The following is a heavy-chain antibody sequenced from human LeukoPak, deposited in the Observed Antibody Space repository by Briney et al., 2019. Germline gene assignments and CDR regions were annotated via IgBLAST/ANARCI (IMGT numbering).Heavy chain of an antibody. D-gene: IGHD1-1*01. J-gene: IGHJ4*02. CDR2: IQTDASNT. CDR1: GFTFTTHW. V-gene: IGHV3-74*01. Sequence: PGGSLRLSCAASGFTFTTHWMHWVRQVPGKGLVWVSRIQTDASNTDYADSVKGRFTISRDNARNTLYLQMNSLRAEDGAMYYCARGNQRVLDYRGQGTLVTVSS. CDR3: ARGNQRVLDY.